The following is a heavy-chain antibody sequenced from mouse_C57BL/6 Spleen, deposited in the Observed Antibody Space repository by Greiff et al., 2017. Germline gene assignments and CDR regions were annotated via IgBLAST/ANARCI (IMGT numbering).Heavy chain of an antibody. D-gene: IGHD2-3*01. V-gene: IGHV2-9-1*01. CDR1: GFSLTSYA. CDR2: IWTGGGT. Sequence: VQLQESGPGLVAPSQSLSITCTVSGFSLTSYAISWVRQPPGKGLEWLGVIWTGGGTNYNSALKSRLSISKDNSKSPVFLKMNSLQTDDTARYYCAREVYDGYTRRWFAYWGQGTLVTVSA. CDR3: AREVYDGYTRRWFAY. J-gene: IGHJ3*01.